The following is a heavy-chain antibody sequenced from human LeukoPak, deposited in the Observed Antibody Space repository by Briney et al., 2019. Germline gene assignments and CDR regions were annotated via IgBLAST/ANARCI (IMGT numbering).Heavy chain of an antibody. CDR1: GYSISSGYY. CDR3: AGSLPPGYSSSWDPLGY. CDR2: IYHSGST. V-gene: IGHV4-38-2*01. Sequence: SETLSLTCAVSGYSISSGYYWGWIRQPPGKGLEWIGSIYHSGSTYYNPSLKSRATISVDTSKNQFSLKLSSVTAADTAVYYCAGSLPPGYSSSWDPLGYWGQGTLVTVSS. J-gene: IGHJ4*02. D-gene: IGHD6-13*01.